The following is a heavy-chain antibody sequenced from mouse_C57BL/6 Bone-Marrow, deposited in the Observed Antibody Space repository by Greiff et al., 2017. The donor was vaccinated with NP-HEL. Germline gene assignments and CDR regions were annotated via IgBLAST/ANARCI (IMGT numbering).Heavy chain of an antibody. J-gene: IGHJ2*01. CDR3: ARGGNYWYYFDY. Sequence: QVQLQQSGAELVKPGASVKMSCKASGYTFTTYPIEWVKQNHGKRLEWIGNFHPYNDDTEYNEKFKNKATLTVEKSSSTVYLELSRLTSDDSSVYYCARGGNYWYYFDYWGQGTTRTVSS. CDR1: GYTFTTYP. D-gene: IGHD2-1*01. CDR2: FHPYNDDT. V-gene: IGHV1-47*01.